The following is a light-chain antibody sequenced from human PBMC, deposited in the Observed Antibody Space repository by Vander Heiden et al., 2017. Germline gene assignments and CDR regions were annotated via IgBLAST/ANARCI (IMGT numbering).Light chain of an antibody. CDR1: QGISKS. Sequence: IQMTQSPSSLSASVGDRVTITCRASQGISKSLAWFQQKPGKPPKSLIYAASSLQSGVPSKFSGSGSETDYTLTISSLQTEDVATYYCQQYMSYPLTFGGGTKVEIK. CDR3: QQYMSYPLT. J-gene: IGKJ4*01. V-gene: IGKV1-16*02. CDR2: AAS.